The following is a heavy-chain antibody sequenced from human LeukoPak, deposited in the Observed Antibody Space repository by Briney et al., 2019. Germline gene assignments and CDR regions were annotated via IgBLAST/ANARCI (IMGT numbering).Heavy chain of an antibody. J-gene: IGHJ4*02. CDR1: GGSVSSGGYY. CDR3: ARLSIAAAYLQDFDY. D-gene: IGHD6-13*01. Sequence: SQTLSLTCTVSGGSVSSGGYYWSWIRQPPGKGLEWIGYIYHSGSTYYNPSLKSRVTISVDRSKNQFSLKLSSVTAADTAVYYCARLSIAAAYLQDFDYWGQGTLVTVSS. CDR2: IYHSGST. V-gene: IGHV4-30-2*01.